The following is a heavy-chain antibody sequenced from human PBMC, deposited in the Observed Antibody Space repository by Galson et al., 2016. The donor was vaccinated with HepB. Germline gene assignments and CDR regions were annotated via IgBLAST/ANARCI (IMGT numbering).Heavy chain of an antibody. D-gene: IGHD1-1*01. J-gene: IGHJ4*02. V-gene: IGHV3-15*01. CDR1: GFTFSNAW. CDR2: IKSTTDGGTT. CDR3: TTDRVNAWKFGLAVD. Sequence: SLRLSCAASGFTFSNAWMTWVRQAPGKGLEWVGRIKSTTDGGTTDYAAPVEGRFTISRDDSRKALYLRMNSLKTEDTAIYYCTTDRVNAWKFGLAVDWGQGTQVTVSS.